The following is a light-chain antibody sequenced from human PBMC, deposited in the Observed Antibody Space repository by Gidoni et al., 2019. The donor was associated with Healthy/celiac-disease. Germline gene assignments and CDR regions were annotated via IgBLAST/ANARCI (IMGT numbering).Light chain of an antibody. V-gene: IGLV2-23*01. CDR2: EGS. CDR1: SCDVGSYNL. CDR3: CSYAGSSTWV. J-gene: IGLJ3*02. Sequence: QSALTQPASVSGSPGQSITISCTGTSCDVGSYNLVSWYQQHTGKAPKLRIYEGSKRPSGVANRFSGSKSGNTASLTISGLQAEDEADYYCCSYAGSSTWVFGGGTKLTVL.